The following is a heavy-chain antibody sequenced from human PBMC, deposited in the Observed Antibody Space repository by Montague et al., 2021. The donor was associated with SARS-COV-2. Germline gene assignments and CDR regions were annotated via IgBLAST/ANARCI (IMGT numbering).Heavy chain of an antibody. V-gene: IGHV3-23*01. D-gene: IGHD2-21*01. Sequence: SLRLSCAASGFTFRSYAMSWVRQAPGKGLEWVSAISGGGGTTYYADSVKGRFTISRDNSKNTLYLQMNSLRAEDTAVYYCAKIWAISGGDYWGQGTLVTVSS. CDR2: ISGGGGTT. CDR1: GFTFRSYA. CDR3: AKIWAISGGDY. J-gene: IGHJ4*02.